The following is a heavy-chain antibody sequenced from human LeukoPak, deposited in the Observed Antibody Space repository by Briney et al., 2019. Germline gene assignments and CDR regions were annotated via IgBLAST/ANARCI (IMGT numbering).Heavy chain of an antibody. V-gene: IGHV4-59*01. CDR3: ARAGYYDSSGYYYTFYSAFDI. J-gene: IGHJ3*02. Sequence: KPSETLSLTCTVSGGSISSYYWSWIRQPPGKGLEWIGYIYYSGSTNYNPSLKSRVTISVDTSKNQFSLKLSSVTAADTAVYYCARAGYYDSSGYYYTFYSAFDIWGQGTMVTVSS. CDR1: GGSISSYY. D-gene: IGHD3-22*01. CDR2: IYYSGST.